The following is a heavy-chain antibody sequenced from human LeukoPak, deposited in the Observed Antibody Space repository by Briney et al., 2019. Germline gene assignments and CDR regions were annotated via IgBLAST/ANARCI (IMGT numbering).Heavy chain of an antibody. V-gene: IGHV4-34*01. Sequence: ASETLSLTCAVYGGSFSGYYWSWIRQPPGKGLEWIGEINHSGSTNYNPSLKSRVTISVDTSKNQFSLKLSSVTAADTAVYYCARGAFGGSRNSFDYWGQGTLVTVSS. D-gene: IGHD1-26*01. J-gene: IGHJ4*02. CDR1: GGSFSGYY. CDR3: ARGAFGGSRNSFDY. CDR2: INHSGST.